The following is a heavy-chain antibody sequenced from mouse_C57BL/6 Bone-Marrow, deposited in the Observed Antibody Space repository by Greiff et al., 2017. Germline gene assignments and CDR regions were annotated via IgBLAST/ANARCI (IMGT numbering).Heavy chain of an antibody. CDR3: AREKIITTVVAPGFDV. CDR1: GYTFTSYW. V-gene: IGHV1-64*01. CDR2: IHPNSGST. J-gene: IGHJ1*03. Sequence: QVQLKESGAELVKPGASVKLSCKASGYTFTSYWMHWVKQRPGQGLEWIGMIHPNSGSTNYNEKFKSKATLTVDKSSSTAYMQLSSLTSEDSAVYYCAREKIITTVVAPGFDVWGTGTTVTVSS. D-gene: IGHD1-1*01.